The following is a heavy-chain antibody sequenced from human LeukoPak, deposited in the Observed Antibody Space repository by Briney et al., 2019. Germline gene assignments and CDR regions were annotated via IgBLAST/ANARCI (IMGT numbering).Heavy chain of an antibody. Sequence: PGGSLRLSCAASGFTFSNYGMYWVRQAPGKGLEWVALISYDGSNKYNADSVEGRFTISRDNSKNTLYLQMNSLRTEDTAMYYCAKALGSRWEVLRNYYGMDVWGQGTTVTVSS. CDR2: ISYDGSNK. D-gene: IGHD1-26*01. CDR1: GFTFSNYG. CDR3: AKALGSRWEVLRNYYGMDV. J-gene: IGHJ6*02. V-gene: IGHV3-30*18.